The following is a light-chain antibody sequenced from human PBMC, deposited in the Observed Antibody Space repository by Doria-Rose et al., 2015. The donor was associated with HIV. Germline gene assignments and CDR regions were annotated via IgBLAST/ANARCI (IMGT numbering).Light chain of an antibody. CDR1: QSLLYTSKNY. Sequence: VLTQSPESLGMSLGERATLNCKSNQSLLYTSKNYLAWYQQKPGQPPKLLIYWASTRQYGVPARFSGSGSGTDFTLTISSLEAEDVAVYYCQQYYDTPSFGPGTSVDIK. J-gene: IGKJ3*01. CDR3: QQYYDTPS. CDR2: WAS. V-gene: IGKV4-1*01.